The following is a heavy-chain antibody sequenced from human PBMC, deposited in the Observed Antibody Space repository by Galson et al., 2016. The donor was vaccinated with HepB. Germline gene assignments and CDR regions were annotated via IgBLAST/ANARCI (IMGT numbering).Heavy chain of an antibody. CDR2: ISARSDVI. CDR1: GFIFSDYV. J-gene: IGHJ6*02. V-gene: IGHV3-11*01. CDR3: VRGNYGFDV. Sequence: SLRLSCAASGFIFSDYVMAWIRQTPGKGLECISYISARSDVIYEADSVEGRFIISRDNAQSSLSLQINSLRAEDTGVYYCVRGNYGFDVWGHGTTVTVSS.